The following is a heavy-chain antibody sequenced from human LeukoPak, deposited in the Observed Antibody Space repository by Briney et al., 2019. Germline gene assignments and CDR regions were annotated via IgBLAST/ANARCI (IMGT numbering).Heavy chain of an antibody. V-gene: IGHV1-2*02. CDR1: GYTFTSYY. CDR2: INPNSGGT. Sequence: GASVKVSCKASGYTFTSYYMHWVRQAPGQGLEWMGWINPNSGGTNYAQKFQGRVTMTRDTSISTAYMELSRLRSDDTAVYYCARDRVVADTDAFDIWGQGTMVTVSS. CDR3: ARDRVVADTDAFDI. J-gene: IGHJ3*02. D-gene: IGHD2-15*01.